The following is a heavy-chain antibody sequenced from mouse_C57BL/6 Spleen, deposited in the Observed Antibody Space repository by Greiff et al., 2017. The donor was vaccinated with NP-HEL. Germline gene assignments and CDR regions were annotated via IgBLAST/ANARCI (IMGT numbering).Heavy chain of an antibody. D-gene: IGHD2-12*01. CDR2: ISSGSSTI. Sequence: EVKLVESGGGLVKPGGSLKLSCAASGFTFSDYGMHWVRQAPEKGLEWVAYISSGSSTIYYADTVKGRCTISRDNAKNTLFLQMNSLRSEDTAMYYCARDDLYYYAMDYWGQGTSVTVSS. CDR3: ARDDLYYYAMDY. J-gene: IGHJ4*01. CDR1: GFTFSDYG. V-gene: IGHV5-17*01.